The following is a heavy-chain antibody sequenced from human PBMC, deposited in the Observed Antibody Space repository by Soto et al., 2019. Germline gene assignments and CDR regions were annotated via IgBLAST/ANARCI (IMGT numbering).Heavy chain of an antibody. CDR2: ISPFNGNT. J-gene: IGHJ6*03. CDR3: AREEAVNRSDRSVLAV. D-gene: IGHD3-22*01. CDR1: RYGFARSC. Sequence: VKPTSESRRYGFARSCSSSLRQEPEQGLEWRGWISPFNGNTTYGQTLQGRDTLTTDTSTSTVYMELRSLRSDDTVVYFCAREEAVNRSDRSVLAVGGKGTTV. V-gene: IGHV1-18*01.